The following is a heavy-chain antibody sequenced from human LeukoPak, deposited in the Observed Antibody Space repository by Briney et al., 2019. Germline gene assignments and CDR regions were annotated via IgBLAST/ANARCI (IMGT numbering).Heavy chain of an antibody. V-gene: IGHV4-59*11. CDR1: GGSISSHY. D-gene: IGHD3-16*01. J-gene: IGHJ6*02. CDR3: ARVGVYGMDV. Sequence: SETLSLTCTVSGGSISSHYWSWIRQPPGKGLEWIGYIYYSGSTNYNPSLKSRVTISVDTSKNQFSLKLSSVTAADTAVYYCARVGVYGMDVWGQGTTVTVPS. CDR2: IYYSGST.